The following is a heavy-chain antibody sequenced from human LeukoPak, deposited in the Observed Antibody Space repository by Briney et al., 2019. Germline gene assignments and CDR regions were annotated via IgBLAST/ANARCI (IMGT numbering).Heavy chain of an antibody. J-gene: IGHJ4*02. CDR3: AKDMTPDSSGYYPDY. Sequence: SGGSLRLSCAASGHTFDLYAMHWVRHARGKGLEWVSDISWNSGNIGYADSVKGRFTISRDNAKNSLYLQMNSLRAEDTALYYCAKDMTPDSSGYYPDYWGQGTLVTVSS. CDR2: ISWNSGNI. V-gene: IGHV3-9*01. D-gene: IGHD3-22*01. CDR1: GHTFDLYA.